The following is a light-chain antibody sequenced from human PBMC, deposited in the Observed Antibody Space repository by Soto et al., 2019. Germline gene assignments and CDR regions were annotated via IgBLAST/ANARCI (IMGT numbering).Light chain of an antibody. CDR3: QQYNSYSPPWT. CDR2: KAS. CDR1: QSISSW. J-gene: IGKJ1*01. Sequence: DIQMTQSPSTLSASVGDRVTITCRASQSISSWLAWYQQKPGKAPKLLIYKASSLESGVPSRFSGSGSGTEFTLTISSLQPDDFATYYCQQYNSYSPPWTFGQGTMLEIK. V-gene: IGKV1-5*03.